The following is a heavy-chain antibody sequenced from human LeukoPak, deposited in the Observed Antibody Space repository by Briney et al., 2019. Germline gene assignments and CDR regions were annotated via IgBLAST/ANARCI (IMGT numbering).Heavy chain of an antibody. CDR1: GYTLTELS. CDR2: FDPEDGET. CDR3: ATRTTTVTPDFDY. J-gene: IGHJ4*02. V-gene: IGHV1-24*01. Sequence: GASVKASCKVSGYTLTELSMHWVRQAPGKGLEWMGGFDPEDGETIYAQKFQGRVTMTEDTSTDTAYMELSSLRSEDTAVYYCATRTTTVTPDFDYWGQGTLVTVSS. D-gene: IGHD4-17*01.